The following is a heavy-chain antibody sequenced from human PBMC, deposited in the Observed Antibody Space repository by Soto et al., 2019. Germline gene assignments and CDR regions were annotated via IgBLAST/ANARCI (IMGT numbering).Heavy chain of an antibody. CDR2: ISLSSSSI. J-gene: IGHJ4*02. CDR3: ARWGWNDLFDK. CDR1: GFTFSSFS. V-gene: IGHV3-48*02. Sequence: EVQLVESGGALVQPGGSLRLSCTASGFTFSSFSMNWVRQAPGRGLEWVSYISLSSSSISYADSVKGRFTTSRDNAKNSLYLQMNSLRDDDTAVYYCARWGWNDLFDKWGQGTLVTVSS. D-gene: IGHD1-1*01.